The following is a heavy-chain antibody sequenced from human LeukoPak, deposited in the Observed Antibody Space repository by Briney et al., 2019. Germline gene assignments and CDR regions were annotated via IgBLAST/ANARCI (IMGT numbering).Heavy chain of an antibody. CDR1: GFTFSSYA. V-gene: IGHV3-23*01. CDR3: AKELQEPLYY. Sequence: GGSLRLSCAASGFTFSSYAMSWVRQAPGKGLEWVSAISGSGGSTYYADSVKGRLTISRDNSKNTLYLQMNSLRAADKAVYYCAKELQEPLYYWGQGTLVTVSS. J-gene: IGHJ4*02. CDR2: ISGSGGST. D-gene: IGHD1-26*01.